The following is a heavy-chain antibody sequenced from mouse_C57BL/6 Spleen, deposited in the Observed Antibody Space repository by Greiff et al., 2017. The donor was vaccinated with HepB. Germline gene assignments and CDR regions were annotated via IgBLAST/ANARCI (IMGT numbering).Heavy chain of an antibody. V-gene: IGHV1-82*01. CDR3: ARSTTVVAAGDY. CDR2: IYPGDGDT. Sequence: QVQLQQSGPELVKPGASVKISCKASGYAFSSSWMNWVKQRPGKGLEWIGRIYPGDGDTNYNGKFKGKATLTADKSSSTAYMQLSSLTSKDSAVYFCARSTTVVAAGDYWGQGTTLTVSS. D-gene: IGHD1-1*01. J-gene: IGHJ2*01. CDR1: GYAFSSSW.